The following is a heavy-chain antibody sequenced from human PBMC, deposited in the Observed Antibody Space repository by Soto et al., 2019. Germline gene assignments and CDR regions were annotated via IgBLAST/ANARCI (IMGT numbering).Heavy chain of an antibody. J-gene: IGHJ3*01. D-gene: IGHD6-19*01. CDR3: VREDKGWYSPGSFDF. CDR2: ISGSGGSV. Sequence: GGSLRLSCAASGFTFSNDAMNRVRQAPGKGLEWVSVISGSGGSVYNADSVQGRFTISRDNSKNTLYLQMNSLRAEDTAIYYCVREDKGWYSPGSFDFWGRGTMVTVSS. V-gene: IGHV3-23*01. CDR1: GFTFSNDA.